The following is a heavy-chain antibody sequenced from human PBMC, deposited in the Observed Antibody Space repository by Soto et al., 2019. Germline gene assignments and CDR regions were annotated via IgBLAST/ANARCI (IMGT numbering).Heavy chain of an antibody. CDR1: GFTFSSYG. J-gene: IGHJ4*02. CDR2: IWYDGSNK. Sequence: QVQLVESEGGVVQPGRSLRLSCAASGFTFSSYGMHWVRQAPGKGLEWVAVIWYDGSNKYYADSVKGRFTISRDNSKNTLYLQMNSLRAEDTAVYYCARGGHRWELRAGLDYWGQGTLVTVSS. CDR3: ARGGHRWELRAGLDY. V-gene: IGHV3-33*01. D-gene: IGHD1-26*01.